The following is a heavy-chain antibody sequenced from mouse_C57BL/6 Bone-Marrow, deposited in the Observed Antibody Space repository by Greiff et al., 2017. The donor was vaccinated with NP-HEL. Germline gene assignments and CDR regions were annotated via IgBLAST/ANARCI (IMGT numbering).Heavy chain of an antibody. CDR1: GFTFSDYY. D-gene: IGHD1-1*01. CDR3: AGITTVVAGAMDY. CDR2: ISNGGGST. Sequence: EVKLVESGGGLVQPGGSLKLSCAASGFTFSDYYMYWVRQTPEKRLEWVAYISNGGGSTYYPDTVKGRFTISRDNAKNTLYLQMSRLKSEDTAMYYCAGITTVVAGAMDYWGQGTSVTVSS. V-gene: IGHV5-12*01. J-gene: IGHJ4*01.